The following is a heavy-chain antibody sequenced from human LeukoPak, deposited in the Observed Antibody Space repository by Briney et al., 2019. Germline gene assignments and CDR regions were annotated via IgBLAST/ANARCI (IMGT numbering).Heavy chain of an antibody. Sequence: SQTLSLTCAISGDSVSTNNAAWDWIRQSPSRGLEGLGRTYYRSKWYNDYAVSVKSRIAINPDTSKNHFSLQLNSVTPEDTAVYYCVRGAALTDAFDIWGQGTMVTVFS. J-gene: IGHJ3*02. CDR1: GDSVSTNNAA. V-gene: IGHV6-1*01. CDR2: TYYRSKWYN. D-gene: IGHD3-9*01. CDR3: VRGAALTDAFDI.